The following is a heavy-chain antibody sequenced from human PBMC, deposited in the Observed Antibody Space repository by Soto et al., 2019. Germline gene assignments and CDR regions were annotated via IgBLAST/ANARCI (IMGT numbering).Heavy chain of an antibody. CDR3: ARDRGSHTTAAFDI. Sequence: SVKVSCKASGGTFSSYAISWVRQAPGQGLEWMGGIIPIFGTANYAQKFQGRVTITADESTSTAYTELSSLRSEDTAVYYCARDRGSHTTAAFDIWGQGTMVTVSS. V-gene: IGHV1-69*13. CDR1: GGTFSSYA. CDR2: IIPIFGTA. D-gene: IGHD1-26*01. J-gene: IGHJ3*02.